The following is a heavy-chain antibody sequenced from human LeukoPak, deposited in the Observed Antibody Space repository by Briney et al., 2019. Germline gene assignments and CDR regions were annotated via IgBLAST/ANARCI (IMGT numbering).Heavy chain of an antibody. D-gene: IGHD2-8*01. CDR3: ARPTYPNGGGWFDP. CDR1: GYTFTGYY. CDR2: INPNSGGT. J-gene: IGHJ5*02. Sequence: ASVKDSCKASGYTFTGYYMHWVRQAPGQGLEWMGWINPNSGGTNYAQKFQGRVTMTRDTSISTAYMELSRLRSDDTAVYYCARPTYPNGGGWFDPWGQGTLVTVSS. V-gene: IGHV1-2*02.